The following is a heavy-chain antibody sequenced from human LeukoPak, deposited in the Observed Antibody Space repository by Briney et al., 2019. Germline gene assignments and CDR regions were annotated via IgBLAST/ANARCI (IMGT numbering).Heavy chain of an antibody. Sequence: ASVKVSCKASGYTFTGYYMHWVRQAPGQGLEWMGRINPNSGGTNYAQKFQGRVTMTRDTSISTAYMELSRLRSDDTAVYYCARDLPLSSSEDYWGPGTLVTVSS. CDR1: GYTFTGYY. D-gene: IGHD6-13*01. CDR2: INPNSGGT. J-gene: IGHJ4*02. CDR3: ARDLPLSSSEDY. V-gene: IGHV1-2*06.